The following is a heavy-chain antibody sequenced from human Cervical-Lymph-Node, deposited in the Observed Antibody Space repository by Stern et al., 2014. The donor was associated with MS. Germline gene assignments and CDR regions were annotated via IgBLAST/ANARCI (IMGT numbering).Heavy chain of an antibody. Sequence: EVQLVESGGGLVQPGGSLRLSCAASGFTFSSYSMIWVRQAPGKGLEWVSYISTSGSTIYYADSVKGRFTISRDNAKNSLYLQLNGLRAEDTAVYYCARELRVIEYWGQGTLVTVSS. D-gene: IGHD2-8*01. CDR3: ARELRVIEY. J-gene: IGHJ4*02. V-gene: IGHV3-48*01. CDR1: GFTFSSYS. CDR2: ISTSGSTI.